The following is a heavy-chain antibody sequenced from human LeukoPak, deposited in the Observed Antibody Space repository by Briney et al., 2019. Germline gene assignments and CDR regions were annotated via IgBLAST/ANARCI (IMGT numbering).Heavy chain of an antibody. CDR1: GFTFDDYA. Sequence: GRSLRLSCAASGFTFDDYAMHWVRQAPGKGLEWVSGISWNSGSIGYADSVKGRFTISRDNAKNSLYLQMNSLRAEDMALYYCAKVTEWELVGGAFDIWGQGTMVTVSS. CDR2: ISWNSGSI. V-gene: IGHV3-9*03. J-gene: IGHJ3*02. D-gene: IGHD1-26*01. CDR3: AKVTEWELVGGAFDI.